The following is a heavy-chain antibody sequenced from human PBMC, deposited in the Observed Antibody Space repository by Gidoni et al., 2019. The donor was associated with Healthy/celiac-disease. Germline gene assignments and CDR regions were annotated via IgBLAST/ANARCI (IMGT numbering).Heavy chain of an antibody. CDR2: ISGSGGST. J-gene: IGHJ4*02. D-gene: IGHD3-22*01. CDR1: GFTFSSYA. V-gene: IGHV3-23*01. CDR3: AKDYYYGSSGYYY. Sequence: EVQLLESGGGLVQPGGSLRLSCAASGFTFSSYAMSWVRQAPGKGLELVSAISGSGGSTYYADSVKGRFTISRDDSKNTLYLQMNSLGAEDTAVYYWAKDYYYGSSGYYYWGQGTLVTVSS.